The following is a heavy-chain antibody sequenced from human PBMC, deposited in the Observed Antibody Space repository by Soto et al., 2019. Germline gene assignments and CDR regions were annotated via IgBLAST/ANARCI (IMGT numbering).Heavy chain of an antibody. D-gene: IGHD5-18*01. CDR3: AKDSGYNYGYFRWFDP. J-gene: IGHJ5*02. V-gene: IGHV4-59*01. CDR1: GGSISSYF. CDR2: IYHSGTT. Sequence: SETLSLTCTVSGGSISSYFWTRIRQPPGKGLEWIGYIYHSGTTNYNPSLKSRLTISIEKSKNQFSLKLSSVTAADTAVYFCAKDSGYNYGYFRWFDPWGQGTLVTVS.